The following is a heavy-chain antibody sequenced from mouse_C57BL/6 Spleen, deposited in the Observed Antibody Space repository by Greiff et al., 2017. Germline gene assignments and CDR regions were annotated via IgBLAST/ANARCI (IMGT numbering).Heavy chain of an antibody. V-gene: IGHV1-7*01. CDR1: GYTFTSYW. Sequence: VHLVESGAELAKPGASVKLSCKASGYTFTSYWMHWVKQRPGQGLEWIGYINPSSGYTKYNQKFKDKATLTADKSSSTAYMQLSSLTYEDSAVYYCARITTLVAREYYYAMDYWGQGTSVTVAS. J-gene: IGHJ4*01. CDR3: ARITTLVAREYYYAMDY. D-gene: IGHD1-1*01. CDR2: INPSSGYT.